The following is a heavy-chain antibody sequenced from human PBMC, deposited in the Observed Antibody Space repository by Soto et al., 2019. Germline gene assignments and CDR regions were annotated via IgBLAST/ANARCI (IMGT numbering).Heavy chain of an antibody. V-gene: IGHV1-18*01. D-gene: IGHD2-8*02. CDR3: AVTGGHYFGVDV. CDR2: ISGYNVNT. Sequence: QVQLLQSGGEVKKPGASVKVSCNSSDHTFTYYGINWVRRAPGQGLEWMGWISGYNVNTKNAQKFQDRVTMSADTSTRTAYLEMRILTSDATAVYFCAVTGGHYFGVDVWGQGTTVTVSS. J-gene: IGHJ6*02. CDR1: DHTFTYYG.